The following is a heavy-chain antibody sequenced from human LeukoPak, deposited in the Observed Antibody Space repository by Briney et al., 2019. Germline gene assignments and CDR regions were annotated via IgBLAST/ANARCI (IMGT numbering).Heavy chain of an antibody. V-gene: IGHV3-30*03. D-gene: IGHD6-6*01. Sequence: GGSLRLSCEASKFSFSSYSMHWVRQAPGKGLEWVALITYDGSRIYYTDSVKGRFTISRDNSKNTLYLQMNSLRAEDTAVYYCVRDVSAHFDYWGQGTLVTVSS. CDR3: VRDVSAHFDY. J-gene: IGHJ4*02. CDR1: KFSFSSYS. CDR2: ITYDGSRI.